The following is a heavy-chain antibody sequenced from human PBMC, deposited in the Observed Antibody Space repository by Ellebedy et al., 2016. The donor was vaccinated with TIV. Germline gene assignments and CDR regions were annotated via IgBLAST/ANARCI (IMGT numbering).Heavy chain of an antibody. CDR1: GYTFTGYY. CDR2: IHPNSGGT. V-gene: IGHV1-2*02. Sequence: AASVQVSCKASGYTFTGYYMHSVRHPPGQGLEGMGWIHPNSGGTNYAQKFQGRVTMTRDTSISTAYMELSRLRSDDTAVYYCARDFDYGDYYYFDYWGQGTLVTVSS. D-gene: IGHD4-17*01. J-gene: IGHJ4*02. CDR3: ARDFDYGDYYYFDY.